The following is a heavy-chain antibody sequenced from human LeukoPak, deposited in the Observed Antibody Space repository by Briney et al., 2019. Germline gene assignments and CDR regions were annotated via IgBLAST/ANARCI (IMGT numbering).Heavy chain of an antibody. CDR3: ARESVGAKYYFDY. J-gene: IGHJ4*02. CDR1: GFTVSSNY. Sequence: GGSLRLSCAASGFTVSSNYMSWVRQAPGKGLEWVSVIYSGGSTYYADSVEGRFTISRDNSKNTLYLQMNSLRAEDTAVYYCARESVGAKYYFDYWGQGTLVTVSS. D-gene: IGHD1-26*01. CDR2: IYSGGST. V-gene: IGHV3-66*01.